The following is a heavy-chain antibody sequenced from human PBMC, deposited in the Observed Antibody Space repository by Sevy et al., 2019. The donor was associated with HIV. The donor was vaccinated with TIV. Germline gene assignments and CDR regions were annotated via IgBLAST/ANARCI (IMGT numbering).Heavy chain of an antibody. J-gene: IGHJ4*02. D-gene: IGHD6-19*01. CDR3: AKDRLRDSSGWYYFDY. CDR2: ISWNSGSI. CDR1: GFTFDDYA. Sequence: GGSLRLSCAASGFTFDDYAMHWVRQAPGKGLEWVLGISWNSGSIGYADSVKGRFTISRDNAKNSLYLQMNSLRAEDTALYYCAKDRLRDSSGWYYFDYWGQGTLVTVSS. V-gene: IGHV3-9*01.